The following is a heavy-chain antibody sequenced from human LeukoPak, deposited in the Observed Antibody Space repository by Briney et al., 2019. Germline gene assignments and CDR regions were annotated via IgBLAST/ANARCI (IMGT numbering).Heavy chain of an antibody. CDR2: ISNNGRNK. V-gene: IGHV3-30*04. J-gene: IGHJ4*02. CDR3: TRDLTGHYSIDY. CDR1: GFTFSTYA. D-gene: IGHD3-22*01. Sequence: SLRLSCAASGFTFSTYAILWVRQAPGKGLEWVAFISNNGRNKDYADSVKGRFTISRDNSKNTLYLQVNSLRPDDTAVYYCTRDLTGHYSIDYWGQGTLVTVSS.